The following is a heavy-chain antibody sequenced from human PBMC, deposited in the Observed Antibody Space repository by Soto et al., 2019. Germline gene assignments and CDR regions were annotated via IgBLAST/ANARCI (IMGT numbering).Heavy chain of an antibody. J-gene: IGHJ4*02. CDR1: GYTFTSYG. CDR3: AARSPAFDY. CDR2: ISTNKGNT. Sequence: QVQMVQSGPEVKKPGASVKVSCKTSGYTFTSYGISWVRQAPGQGLEWMGWISTNKGNTNYAQKFQGRVTMTPATSTSTAYMELRSLRSDDTAVYYCAARSPAFDYWGQGTLVTVSS. V-gene: IGHV1-18*01.